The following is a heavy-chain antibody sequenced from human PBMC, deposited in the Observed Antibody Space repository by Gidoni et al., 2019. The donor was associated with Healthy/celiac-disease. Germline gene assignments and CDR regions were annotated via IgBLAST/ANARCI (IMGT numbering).Heavy chain of an antibody. J-gene: IGHJ4*02. D-gene: IGHD5-18*01. V-gene: IGHV4-34*01. CDR1: GGSFSGYY. CDR3: ARTQLKWIQLSY. CDR2: INHSGST. Sequence: QVQLQQWGAGLLKPSETLSLTCAVYGGSFSGYYWSWIRQPPGKGLEWIGEINHSGSTNYNPSLKSRVTISVDTSKNQFSLKLSSVTAADTAVYYCARTQLKWIQLSYWGQGTLVTVSS.